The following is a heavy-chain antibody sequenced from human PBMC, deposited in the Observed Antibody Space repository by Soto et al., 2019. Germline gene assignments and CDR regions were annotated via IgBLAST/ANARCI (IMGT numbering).Heavy chain of an antibody. CDR2: ISYSGST. J-gene: IGHJ4*02. V-gene: IGHV4-39*01. CDR3: AGEIPGGWRFDY. D-gene: IGHD3-10*01. CDR1: GGSISSDSYY. Sequence: PSETLSLTCTVSGGSISSDSYYWGWIRQSPEKGLEWIASISYSGSTYYNPTLKSRLIISVDTSKSQFSLKLSSVTAADTALYYCAGEIPGGWRFDYWGQGTLVTVSS.